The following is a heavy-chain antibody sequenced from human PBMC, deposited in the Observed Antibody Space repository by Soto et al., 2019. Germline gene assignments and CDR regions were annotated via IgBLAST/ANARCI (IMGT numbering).Heavy chain of an antibody. CDR1: GDTFRNYA. J-gene: IGHJ2*01. D-gene: IGHD3-22*01. CDR3: ASTKYDSSAYFYWYLGL. V-gene: IGHV1-69*06. Sequence: QVELVQSGAEVKKPGSSVKVSCQTSGDTFRNYAISWVRQAPGQGLEWMGGIIPIFGTANYAQKFQGRVTITADTSANTVYLELSCLRSEDTAVYYCASTKYDSSAYFYWYLGLWGRGTLVTVSS. CDR2: IIPIFGTA.